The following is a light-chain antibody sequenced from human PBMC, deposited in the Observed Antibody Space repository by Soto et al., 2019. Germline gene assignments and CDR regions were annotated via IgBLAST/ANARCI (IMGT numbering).Light chain of an antibody. CDR3: SSFTSSRAVV. Sequence: QSALTQPASVSGSPGQSITISCTGTSSDVGGYNYVAWYQQHPGKAPKVMIFDVSDRPSGVSLRFSGSKSGNTASLTISGLQAEDEADYYCSSFTSSRAVVFGKGTKVTVL. CDR1: SSDVGGYNY. J-gene: IGLJ2*01. CDR2: DVS. V-gene: IGLV2-14*03.